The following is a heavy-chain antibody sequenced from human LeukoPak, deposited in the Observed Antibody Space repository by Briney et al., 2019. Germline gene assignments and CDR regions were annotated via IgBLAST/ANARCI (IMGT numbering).Heavy chain of an antibody. J-gene: IGHJ4*02. CDR2: ISYDGSNK. V-gene: IGHV3-30*18. Sequence: PGGSLRLSCAASGFTFSSYGMHWVRQAPGKGLEWVAVISYDGSNKYYADSVKGRFTISRDNSKNTLYLQMNSLRAEDTAVYYCAKDLWTQRGDLDYWGQGTLVTVSS. D-gene: IGHD1-1*01. CDR1: GFTFSSYG. CDR3: AKDLWTQRGDLDY.